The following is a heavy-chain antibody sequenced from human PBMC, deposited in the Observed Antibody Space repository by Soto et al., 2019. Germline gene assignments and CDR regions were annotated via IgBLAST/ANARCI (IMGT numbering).Heavy chain of an antibody. CDR2: VSPYDGDT. J-gene: IGHJ5*02. Sequence: QVQLVQSGVEVKKPGASVKVSCKASGYTFTTYGISWVRQAPGQGLEWAGWVSPYDGDTNYADALQGRVTMTTDTSTTTAYMELRSLRSDDTAMYYCARDHGGSYQADSFDPWGQGTLVIVSS. CDR3: ARDHGGSYQADSFDP. D-gene: IGHD1-26*01. V-gene: IGHV1-18*01. CDR1: GYTFTTYG.